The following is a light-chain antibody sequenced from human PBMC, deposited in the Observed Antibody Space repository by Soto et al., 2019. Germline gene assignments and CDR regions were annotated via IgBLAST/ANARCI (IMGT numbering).Light chain of an antibody. CDR3: CSYAGSSSR. Sequence: QSALTQPASVSGSPGQSITISCTGTSSDVGSYNLVSWYQQHPGKAPKLMIYEGSKRPSAVSNRFSGSKSGNTASLTISGLQAEDEADYSCCSYAGSSSRFGGGTKLTVL. CDR1: SSDVGSYNL. V-gene: IGLV2-23*01. J-gene: IGLJ2*01. CDR2: EGS.